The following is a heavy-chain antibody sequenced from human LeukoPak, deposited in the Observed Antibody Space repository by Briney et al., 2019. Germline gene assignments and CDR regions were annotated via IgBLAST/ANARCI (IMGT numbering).Heavy chain of an antibody. CDR2: TYYRSKWYN. J-gene: IGHJ4*02. CDR1: GDTVSSNIAA. Sequence: SQTPSLTRAIAGDTVSSNIAAWNWIRQSPSRGLEWLGRTYYRSKWYNDYEASVKSRITINSDTSKNQFSLQLDSVTPEDTAVYYCAREQYRTYAYWGQGTLVTVSA. D-gene: IGHD2-2*01. V-gene: IGHV6-1*01. CDR3: AREQYRTYAY.